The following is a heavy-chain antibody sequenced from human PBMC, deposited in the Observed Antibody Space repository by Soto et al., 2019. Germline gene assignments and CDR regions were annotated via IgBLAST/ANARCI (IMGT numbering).Heavy chain of an antibody. D-gene: IGHD3-10*01. CDR2: TYYKSKWNN. V-gene: IGHV6-1*01. CDR3: TGITWFRGMDV. CDR1: GDSVSSNSAA. Sequence: PSQTLSLTCAISGDSVSSNSAAWNWIRPSPSRGLEWLGRTYYKSKWNNDYALSVKSRITINPDTPKNQFSLHLYSVTPEDTAVYYCTGITWFRGMDVWGQGTPVTVSS. J-gene: IGHJ6*02.